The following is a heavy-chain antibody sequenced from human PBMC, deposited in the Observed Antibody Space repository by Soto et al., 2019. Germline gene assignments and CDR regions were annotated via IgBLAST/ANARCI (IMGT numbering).Heavy chain of an antibody. CDR3: AREGGYYHYFDY. Sequence: EVQLVESGGALVQPGGSLRLSCAVSGFTVSNNYMNWVRQAPGKGLEWVSVIYSDDTTFYADSVKSRFTISRHNSKNTLYLQMNSLRAEDTAVYYCAREGGYYHYFDYWGQGALVTVSS. D-gene: IGHD1-26*01. V-gene: IGHV3-53*04. CDR2: IYSDDTT. CDR1: GFTVSNNY. J-gene: IGHJ4*02.